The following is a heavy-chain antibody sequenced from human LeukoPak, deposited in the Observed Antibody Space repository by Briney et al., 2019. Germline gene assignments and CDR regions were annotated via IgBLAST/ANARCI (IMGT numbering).Heavy chain of an antibody. CDR2: MSDSGTNT. J-gene: IGHJ4*02. CDR3: ARGRKYTSGYRVTELGSGYSDY. CDR1: GFTFSTYG. D-gene: IGHD5-18*01. V-gene: IGHV3-23*01. Sequence: GGSLRLSCGASGFTFSTYGMTWVRQAPGKGLEWVSGMSDSGTNTYYADSVKGRFTISRDNSKNTLYLQMNSLRAEDTAVYYCARGRKYTSGYRVTELGSGYSDYWGQGTLVTVSS.